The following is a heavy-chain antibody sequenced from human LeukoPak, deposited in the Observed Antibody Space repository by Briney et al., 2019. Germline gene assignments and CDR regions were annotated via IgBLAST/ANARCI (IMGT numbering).Heavy chain of an antibody. Sequence: SETLSLTCTVSGGSISSSSYYWGWIRQPPGKGLEWIGSIYYSGSTYYNPSLKSRVTISVDTSKNQFSLKLSSVTAADTAVYYWARRKRGYYFDYWGQGPLVTVSS. CDR3: ARRKRGYYFDY. V-gene: IGHV4-39*01. CDR2: IYYSGST. D-gene: IGHD3-10*01. J-gene: IGHJ4*02. CDR1: GGSISSSSYY.